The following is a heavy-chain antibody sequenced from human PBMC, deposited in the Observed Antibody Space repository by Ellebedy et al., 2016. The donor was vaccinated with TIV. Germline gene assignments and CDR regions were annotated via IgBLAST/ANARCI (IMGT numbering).Heavy chain of an antibody. J-gene: IGHJ5*02. Sequence: GGSLRPSXAAPGFHFSSYALHWVRQSPGKGLEWVAVVSYHGSDIYYADSVKGRFTISRDNSKNTLYLQMTSLRTEDTALYYCARSGYTYGYDWFAPWGQGTLVTVSS. CDR2: VSYHGSDI. V-gene: IGHV3-30-3*01. CDR3: ARSGYTYGYDWFAP. D-gene: IGHD5-18*01. CDR1: GFHFSSYA.